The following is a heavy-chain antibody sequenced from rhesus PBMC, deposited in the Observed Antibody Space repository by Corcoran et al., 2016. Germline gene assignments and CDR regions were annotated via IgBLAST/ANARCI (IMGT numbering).Heavy chain of an antibody. CDR2: IYGSGSST. CDR3: ARSRYSSGWHPPLFDY. CDR1: CGYISSSY. D-gene: IGHD6-31*01. V-gene: IGHV4-169*01. Sequence: QLQLQESGPGLVKPSETLSVTCAVSCGYISSSYWSLLRQAPGKGLGGIGSIYGSGSSTNYNPSLQSRVTLSVDPSKNQLSMKLSSVAAADTAVYYCARSRYSSGWHPPLFDYWGQGVLVTVSS. J-gene: IGHJ4*01.